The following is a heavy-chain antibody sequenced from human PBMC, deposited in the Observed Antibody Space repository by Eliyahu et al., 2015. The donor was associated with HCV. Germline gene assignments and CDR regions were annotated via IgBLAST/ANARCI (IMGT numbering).Heavy chain of an antibody. CDR3: ARVPVTTYYYYYYMDV. V-gene: IGHV3-20*04. D-gene: IGHD4-11*01. J-gene: IGHJ6*03. CDR2: INWNGGST. Sequence: EVQLVESGGGVVRPGGSLRLSCAASGFXFXXCGMSWVRQAPGKGLEWVSGINWNGGSTGYADSVKGRFTISRDNAKNSLYLQMNSLRAEDTALYYCARVPVTTYYYYYYMDVWGKGTTVTVSS. CDR1: GFXFXXCG.